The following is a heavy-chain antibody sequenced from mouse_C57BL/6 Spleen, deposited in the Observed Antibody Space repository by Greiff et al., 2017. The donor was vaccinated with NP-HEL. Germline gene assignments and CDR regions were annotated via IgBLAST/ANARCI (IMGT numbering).Heavy chain of an antibody. V-gene: IGHV1-26*01. CDR2: INPNNGGT. CDR3: ARGGYYEAGFAY. J-gene: IGHJ3*01. Sequence: VQLQQSGPELVKPGASVKISCKASGYTFTDYYMNWVKQSHGKSLEWIGDINPNNGGTSYNQKFKGKATLTVDKSSSTAYMELRSLTSEDSAVYYCARGGYYEAGFAYWGQGTLVTVSA. CDR1: GYTFTDYY. D-gene: IGHD2-3*01.